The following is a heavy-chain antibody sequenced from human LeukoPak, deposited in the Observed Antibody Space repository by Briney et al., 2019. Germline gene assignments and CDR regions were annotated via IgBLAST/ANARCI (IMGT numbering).Heavy chain of an antibody. V-gene: IGHV1-2*02. D-gene: IGHD5-18*01. Sequence: ASVKVFCKASGYTFTGHYIHWVRQAPGQGLEWMGWIKPDSGATNYAQKFQGRVTMTRDTSISTAHMELSRLTSDDTAVYYCARPEYRYGYILDYWGQGTLVTVSS. J-gene: IGHJ4*02. CDR1: GYTFTGHY. CDR2: IKPDSGAT. CDR3: ARPEYRYGYILDY.